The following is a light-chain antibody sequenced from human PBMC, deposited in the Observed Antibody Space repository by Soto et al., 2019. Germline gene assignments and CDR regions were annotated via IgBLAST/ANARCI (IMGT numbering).Light chain of an antibody. CDR2: EVS. J-gene: IGLJ1*01. V-gene: IGLV2-8*01. Sequence: QSVLTQPPSASGSPGQSVTISCTGTSSDVGGYNYVSWYQQHPGKAPKLMIYEVSKRPSGVPDRFSGSKSGNTASLTVSGLQAEDEADYYCSSYAGSSNSPLVFGTGTKLTVL. CDR1: SSDVGGYNY. CDR3: SSYAGSSNSPLV.